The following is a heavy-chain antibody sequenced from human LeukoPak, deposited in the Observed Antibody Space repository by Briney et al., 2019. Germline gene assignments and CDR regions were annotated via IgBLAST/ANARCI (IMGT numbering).Heavy chain of an antibody. J-gene: IGHJ4*02. V-gene: IGHV1-24*01. D-gene: IGHD2-15*01. CDR3: ATALGRVGYCSGGSCPPRDY. Sequence: ASVKVSCKVSGYTLTELSMHWVRQAPGKGLEWMGGFDPEDGETIYAQKFQGRVTMTEDTSTDTAYMELSSLRSEDTAVYYCATALGRVGYCSGGSCPPRDYWGQGTLVTVSS. CDR2: FDPEDGET. CDR1: GYTLTELS.